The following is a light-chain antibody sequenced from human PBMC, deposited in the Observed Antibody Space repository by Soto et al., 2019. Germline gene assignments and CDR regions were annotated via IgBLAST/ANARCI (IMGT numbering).Light chain of an antibody. J-gene: IGKJ1*01. CDR2: DAS. CDR3: QHHNSYSQT. V-gene: IGKV1-5*01. CDR1: QSIRHY. Sequence: DIQMTQSPPTLSASVGDRVTITCRASQSIRHYLAWYQQMPGKAPKLMNYDASTLQRGDTTKISGSGFGTVFTFTISILQPDDFGTYFCQHHNSYSQTFGQGTKVDIK.